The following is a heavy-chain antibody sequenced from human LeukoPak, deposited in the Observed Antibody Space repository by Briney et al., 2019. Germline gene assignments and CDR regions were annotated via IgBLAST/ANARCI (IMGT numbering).Heavy chain of an antibody. D-gene: IGHD3-3*01. CDR2: IYTTGST. J-gene: IGHJ4*02. Sequence: PSETLSLTCSVSGGSISSGGYYWSWVRQPAGKGLEWIGRIYTTGSTNYNPSLKSRLTMSVDTSKNQFSLKLSSVTAADTAVYYCARVAPFGVVKYFDYWGQGTLVTVSS. CDR1: GGSISSGGYY. CDR3: ARVAPFGVVKYFDY. V-gene: IGHV4-61*02.